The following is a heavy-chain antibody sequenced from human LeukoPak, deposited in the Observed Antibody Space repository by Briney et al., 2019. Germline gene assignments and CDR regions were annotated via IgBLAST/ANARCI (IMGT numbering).Heavy chain of an antibody. V-gene: IGHV4-34*01. J-gene: IGHJ4*02. Sequence: SETLSLTCAVYGGSFSGYYWSWIRQPPGKGLEWIGEINHGGSTNYNPSLKSRVTISVDTSKNQFSLKLSSVTAADTAVYYCARGPTAWWLLASFDCWGQGTLVTVSS. CDR3: ARGPTAWWLLASFDC. CDR1: GGSFSGYY. D-gene: IGHD5-12*01. CDR2: INHGGST.